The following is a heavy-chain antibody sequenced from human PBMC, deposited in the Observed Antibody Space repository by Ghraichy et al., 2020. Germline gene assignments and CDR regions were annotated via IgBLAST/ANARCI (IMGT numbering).Heavy chain of an antibody. J-gene: IGHJ4*02. CDR3: AAHHHNVWNGYTD. Sequence: GGSLRLSCAASGSTFSSYAMSWVRQAPGKGLEWVAAINVSSGNTYYTDSVKGRFTISRDNSKNTLYLQMNSLGAEDTALYYCAAHHHNVWNGYTDWGQGTQVTVSS. D-gene: IGHD3-3*01. V-gene: IGHV3-23*01. CDR2: INVSSGNT. CDR1: GSTFSSYA.